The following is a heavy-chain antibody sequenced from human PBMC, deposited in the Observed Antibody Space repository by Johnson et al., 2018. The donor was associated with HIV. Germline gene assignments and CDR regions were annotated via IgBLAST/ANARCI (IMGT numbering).Heavy chain of an antibody. J-gene: IGHJ3*02. D-gene: IGHD3-22*01. V-gene: IGHV3-66*01. Sequence: VQLVESGGGLVKPGGSLRLSCPASGFTFSNAWMSWVRQAPGKGLEWVSVIYSGGSTYYADSVKGRFTISRDNSKNTLYLQMNSLRAEDTAVYYCAREYYYESPEAFDIWGQGTMVTVSS. CDR1: GFTFSNAW. CDR2: IYSGGST. CDR3: AREYYYESPEAFDI.